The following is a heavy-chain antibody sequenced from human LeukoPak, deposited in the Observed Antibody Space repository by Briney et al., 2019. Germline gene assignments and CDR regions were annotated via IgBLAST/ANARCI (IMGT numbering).Heavy chain of an antibody. CDR1: GGSFSGYY. V-gene: IGHV4-34*01. D-gene: IGHD5-18*01. CDR2: TNHSGST. CDR3: ASQGDTAMAPGDY. J-gene: IGHJ4*02. Sequence: PSETLSLTCAVYGGSFSGYYWSWTRQPPGKGLEWIGETNHSGSTNYNPSLKSRVTISVDTSKNQFSLKLSSVTAADTAVYYCASQGDTAMAPGDYWGQGTLVTVSS.